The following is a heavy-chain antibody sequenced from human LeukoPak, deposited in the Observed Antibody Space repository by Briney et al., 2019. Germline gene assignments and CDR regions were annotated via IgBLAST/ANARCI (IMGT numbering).Heavy chain of an antibody. CDR2: IYSGGST. CDR3: ARSPYDSSGLI. Sequence: TGGSLRLSCAASGFTVSSNYMSWVRQAPGKGREWVSVIYSGGSTYYADSVKGRFTISRDNSKNTLYLQMNSLRAEDTAVYYCARSPYDSSGLIWGQGTMVTVSS. CDR1: GFTVSSNY. D-gene: IGHD3-22*01. J-gene: IGHJ3*02. V-gene: IGHV3-66*01.